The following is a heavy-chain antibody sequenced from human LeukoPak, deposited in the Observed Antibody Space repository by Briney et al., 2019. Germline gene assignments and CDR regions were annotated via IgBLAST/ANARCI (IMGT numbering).Heavy chain of an antibody. CDR1: GGTFSSYA. CDR2: IIPIYGTA. J-gene: IGHJ4*02. V-gene: IGHV1-69*13. D-gene: IGHD6-19*01. Sequence: SVKVSCKASGGTFSSYAISWVRQAPGQGLEWMGGIIPIYGTANYPQKLQGRVTITADESTRTAYMEQSRVGSEDAAGYYCAIGDSGGLYWGQGTLVTVSS. CDR3: AIGDSGGLY.